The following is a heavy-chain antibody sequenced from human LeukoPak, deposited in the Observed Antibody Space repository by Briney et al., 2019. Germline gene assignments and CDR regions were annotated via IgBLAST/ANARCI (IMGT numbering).Heavy chain of an antibody. V-gene: IGHV3-74*01. Sequence: GGSLRLSCAASGFTFSSYWMHWVRQAPGKGLVWVSRINSDGSSTSYADSVKGRFTISRDNAKNTLYLQMNSLRAEDTAVYYCARDYGYYYDSSGCYDFDYWGQGTLVTVSS. CDR1: GFTFSSYW. D-gene: IGHD3-22*01. CDR3: ARDYGYYYDSSGCYDFDY. CDR2: INSDGSST. J-gene: IGHJ4*02.